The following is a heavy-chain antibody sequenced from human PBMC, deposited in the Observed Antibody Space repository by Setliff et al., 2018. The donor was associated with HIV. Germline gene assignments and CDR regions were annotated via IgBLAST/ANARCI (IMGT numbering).Heavy chain of an antibody. CDR2: IYYDGST. CDR1: GGSISLHY. D-gene: IGHD3-22*01. CDR3: ARQITSVTTEKLVVNDAFDI. J-gene: IGHJ3*02. Sequence: PSETLSLTCTISGGSISLHYWSWIRQPPGKGLEWIGTIYYDGSTIYDPSLRSRVTMSVDTSKNQFSVKLNSVTAADTAVYYCARQITSVTTEKLVVNDAFDIWGQGIMVTVSS. V-gene: IGHV4-59*11.